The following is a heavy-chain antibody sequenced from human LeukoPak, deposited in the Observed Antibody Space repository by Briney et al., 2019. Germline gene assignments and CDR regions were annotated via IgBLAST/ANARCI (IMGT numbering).Heavy chain of an antibody. D-gene: IGHD2-15*01. V-gene: IGHV3-30*02. J-gene: IGHJ4*02. CDR1: GFTFSSYG. Sequence: GGSLRLSCAASGFTFSSYGMHWVRQAPGKGLEWVAFIRYDGSNKYYADSVKGRFTISRDNSKNTLYLQMNSLRAEDTAVYYCAKDQGYCSGGSCYPDSGYFDYWGQGTLVTVSS. CDR3: AKDQGYCSGGSCYPDSGYFDY. CDR2: IRYDGSNK.